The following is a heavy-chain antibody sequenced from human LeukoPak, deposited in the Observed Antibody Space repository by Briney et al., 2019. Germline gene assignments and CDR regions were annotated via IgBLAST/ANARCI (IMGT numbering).Heavy chain of an antibody. CDR1: GFTFSSYN. J-gene: IGHJ4*02. V-gene: IGHV3-48*01. CDR3: ATESGTYSGTCFDY. Sequence: GGSLRLSCAASGFTFSSYNMNWVRQAPGKGPEWISYISSTSNTMYYAGSVKGRFTISRDNAKNSLYLQMNSLRAEDTAVYYCATESGTYSGTCFDYWGQGTLVTVSS. D-gene: IGHD1-26*01. CDR2: ISSTSNTM.